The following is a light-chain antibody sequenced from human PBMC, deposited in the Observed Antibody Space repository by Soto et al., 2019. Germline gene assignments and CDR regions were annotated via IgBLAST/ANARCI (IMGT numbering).Light chain of an antibody. CDR2: SNN. V-gene: IGLV1-44*01. Sequence: QSVLTQPPSASGTPGQRVNISRSGSSSNIGSNTVNWYQQLPGTAPKLLIYSNNQRPSGVPDRFSGSKSGTSASLAISGLQSEDEADYYCAAWDDSLNGRYVFGTGTKVTVL. CDR3: AAWDDSLNGRYV. CDR1: SSNIGSNT. J-gene: IGLJ1*01.